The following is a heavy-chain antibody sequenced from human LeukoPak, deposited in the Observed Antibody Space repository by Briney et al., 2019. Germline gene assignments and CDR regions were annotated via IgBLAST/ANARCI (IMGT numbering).Heavy chain of an antibody. V-gene: IGHV3-30-3*01. CDR3: ARGLKDIVVVPAAYDY. CDR2: ISYDGSNK. D-gene: IGHD2-2*01. J-gene: IGHJ4*02. CDR1: GFTFSSYA. Sequence: PGGSLRLSCAASGFTFSSYAMHWVRQAPGKGLEWVAVISYDGSNKYYADSVKGRFTISRDNSKNTLYLQMNSLRAEDTAVYYCARGLKDIVVVPAAYDYWGQGTLVTVSS.